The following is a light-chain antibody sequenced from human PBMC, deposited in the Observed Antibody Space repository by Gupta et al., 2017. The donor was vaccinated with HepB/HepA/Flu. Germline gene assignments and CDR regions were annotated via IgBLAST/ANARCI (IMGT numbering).Light chain of an antibody. J-gene: IGKJ1*01. CDR1: QSINSY. V-gene: IGKV1-39*01. Sequence: DIRMTQSPSPLSASVSDRVTITCRASQSINSYLNWYQQKPGKAPKLLIYAASSLQSGVPSRFSGSGSGTDFTLTISSLQPEDFATYYCQQSYSTPRTFGQGTKVEIK. CDR2: AAS. CDR3: QQSYSTPRT.